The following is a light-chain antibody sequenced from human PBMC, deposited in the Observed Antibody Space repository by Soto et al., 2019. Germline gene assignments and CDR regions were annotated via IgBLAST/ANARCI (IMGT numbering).Light chain of an antibody. Sequence: EIVLTQSPGTLSLSPGERATLSCRASQSVSSSYLAWYQQKPGQAPRLLIYGASSRATGIPDRFSGSGSGTDFTLTISILEPEDSAVYSCQQYSTSPTFGQGTKVEIK. V-gene: IGKV3-20*01. CDR2: GAS. CDR1: QSVSSSY. J-gene: IGKJ1*01. CDR3: QQYSTSPT.